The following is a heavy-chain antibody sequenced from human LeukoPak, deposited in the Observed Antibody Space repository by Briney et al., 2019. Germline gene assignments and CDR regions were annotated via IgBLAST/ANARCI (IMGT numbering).Heavy chain of an antibody. CDR2: MNPNSGGT. V-gene: IGHV1-2*02. CDR1: GYTFTSYD. CDR3: ARGYGDYQYQIYYYYGMDV. J-gene: IGHJ6*02. D-gene: IGHD4-17*01. Sequence: GASVKVSCKASGYTFTSYDINWVRQATGQGLEWMGWMNPNSGGTNYAQKFQGRVTMTRDTSISTAYMELSRLRSDDTAVYYCARGYGDYQYQIYYYYGMDVWGQGTTVTVSS.